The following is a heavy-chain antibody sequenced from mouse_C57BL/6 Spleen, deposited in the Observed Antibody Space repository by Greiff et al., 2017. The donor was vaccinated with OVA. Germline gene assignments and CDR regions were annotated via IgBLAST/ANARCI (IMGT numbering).Heavy chain of an antibody. J-gene: IGHJ2*01. CDR1: GYTFTDYY. Sequence: QVTLKVSGAELVRPGASVKLSCKASGYTFTDYYINWVKQRPGQGLEWIARIYPGSGNTYYNEKFKGKATLTAEKSSSTAYMQLSSLTSEDSAVYFCARGYDGYYEYFDYWGQGTTRTVSS. V-gene: IGHV1-76*01. D-gene: IGHD2-3*01. CDR3: ARGYDGYYEYFDY. CDR2: IYPGSGNT.